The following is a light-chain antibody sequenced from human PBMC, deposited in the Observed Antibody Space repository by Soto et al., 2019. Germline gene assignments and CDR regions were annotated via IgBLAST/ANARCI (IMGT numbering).Light chain of an antibody. V-gene: IGLV2-8*01. J-gene: IGLJ2*01. CDR1: SSDVGAYIY. CDR2: EVS. Sequence: QSALTQPPSASGSPGQSVTISCTGTSSDVGAYIYVSWYQQHPGKAPKLIIYEVSKRPSGVPDRFSGSKSGNTASLTVSGLQPEDAADYYCISYAGNHNLLSGGGTKVTVL. CDR3: ISYAGNHNLL.